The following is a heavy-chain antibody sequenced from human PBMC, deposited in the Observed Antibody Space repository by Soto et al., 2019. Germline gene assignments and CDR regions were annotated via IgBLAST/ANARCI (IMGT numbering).Heavy chain of an antibody. V-gene: IGHV5-10-1*01. CDR3: ASQRGYSRYDYDYYCGMDV. CDR1: GYSFTSNW. CDR2: IDPSDSYT. D-gene: IGHD5-12*01. Sequence: PGESLKISCKGSGYSFTSNWISWVRQMPGKGLEWMGRIDPSDSYTNYSPSFQGHVTISVDKSISTAYLQWSSLKASDTAMYYYASQRGYSRYDYDYYCGMDVWGQGTTVT. J-gene: IGHJ6*02.